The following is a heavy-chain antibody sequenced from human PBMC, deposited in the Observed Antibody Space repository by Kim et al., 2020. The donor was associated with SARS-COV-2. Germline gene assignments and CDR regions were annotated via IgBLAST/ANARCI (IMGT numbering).Heavy chain of an antibody. Sequence: SETLSLTCAVSGGSISSSNWWSWVRQPPGKGLEWIGEIYHSGSTNYNPSLKSRVTISVDKSKNQLSLKLSSVTAADTAVYYCARGGTMVREVSNYYYYYGMDVWGQGTTVTVSS. D-gene: IGHD3-10*01. CDR2: IYHSGST. CDR1: GGSISSSNW. V-gene: IGHV4-4*02. CDR3: ARGGTMVREVSNYYYYYGMDV. J-gene: IGHJ6*02.